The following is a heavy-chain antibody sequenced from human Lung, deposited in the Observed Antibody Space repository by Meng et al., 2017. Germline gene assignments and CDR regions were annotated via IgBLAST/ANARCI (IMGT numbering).Heavy chain of an antibody. CDR2: INHSGST. CDR3: ARGPTTMAHDFDY. Sequence: QVQLQQWGEGLLKPPETLSLTCVVSGGSFSDSYWSWIRQPPGKGLEWIGEINHSGSTNYNPSLESRATISVDTSQNNLSLKLSSVTAADSAVYYCARGPTTMAHDFDYWGQGTLVTVSS. J-gene: IGHJ4*02. V-gene: IGHV4-34*01. CDR1: GGSFSDSY. D-gene: IGHD4-11*01.